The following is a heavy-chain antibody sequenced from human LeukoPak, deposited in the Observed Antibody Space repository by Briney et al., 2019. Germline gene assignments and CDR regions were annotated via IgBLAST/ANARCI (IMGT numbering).Heavy chain of an antibody. CDR2: ISGSGGST. J-gene: IGHJ4*02. D-gene: IGHD6-13*01. CDR1: GFTFSSYA. V-gene: IGHV3-23*01. CDR3: AKDHSSSWFTAFDY. Sequence: GGSLRLSCAASGFTFSSYAMSWVRQAPGKGLEWVSAISGSGGSTYYADSVKGRFTISRDNSKNTLYLQMNSLRAEVTAVYYCAKDHSSSWFTAFDYWGQGTLVTVSS.